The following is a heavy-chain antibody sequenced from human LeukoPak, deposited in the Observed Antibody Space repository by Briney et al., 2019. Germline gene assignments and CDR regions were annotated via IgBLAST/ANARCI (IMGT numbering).Heavy chain of an antibody. D-gene: IGHD5-18*01. CDR3: ARESVQLWLYVFDY. CDR2: IEQDGSEK. J-gene: IGHJ4*02. Sequence: PGGSLRLSCAASGFTFSGYWMSWVRQAPGKGLEWVANIEQDGSEKYYVDSVKGRFTISRDNAKNSLYLQMSSLRVEDTAVYYCARESVQLWLYVFDYWGQGSLFTVFS. V-gene: IGHV3-7*01. CDR1: GFTFSGYW.